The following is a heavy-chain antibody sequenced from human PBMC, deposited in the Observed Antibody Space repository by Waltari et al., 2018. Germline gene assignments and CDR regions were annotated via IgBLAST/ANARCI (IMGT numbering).Heavy chain of an antibody. CDR2: IYSGGET. Sequence: EVQLVESGGTLIQPGGSLRLSGAASGFLVTNKNMSWVPQAPGKGLEWVSIIYSGGETYYADSVRGRLTISRDNSKNTVYLQINSLRAEDTAVYYCAKTEENPSGTLGGLGYYGMDVWGQGTAVTVSS. CDR3: AKTEENPSGTLGGLGYYGMDV. D-gene: IGHD1-26*01. CDR1: GFLVTNKN. V-gene: IGHV3-53*01. J-gene: IGHJ6*02.